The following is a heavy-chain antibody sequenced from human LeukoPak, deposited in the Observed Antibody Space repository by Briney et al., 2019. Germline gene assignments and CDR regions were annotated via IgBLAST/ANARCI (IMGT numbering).Heavy chain of an antibody. CDR3: AKDSAKKYDDY. CDR1: GFTFSSYA. Sequence: GGSLRLSCAASGFTFSSYAMTWVRQAPGKGLEWVSSFSFNGESTYYADSAKGRFTISRDNSKNTLYLQMNSLRAEDTAVYYCAKDSAKKYDDYWGQGTLVTVSS. V-gene: IGHV3-23*01. CDR2: FSFNGEST. D-gene: IGHD2/OR15-2a*01. J-gene: IGHJ4*02.